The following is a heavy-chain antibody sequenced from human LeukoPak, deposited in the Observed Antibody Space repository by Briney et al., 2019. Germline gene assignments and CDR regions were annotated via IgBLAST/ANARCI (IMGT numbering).Heavy chain of an antibody. Sequence: PGGSLRLSCAASGFTFTSYWIGWVRQMPGKGLEWMGIIYPGDSDTRYSPSFQGQVTISADKSISTAYLQWSSLKASDTAMYYCARPSDRDGYSEPFDYWGQGTLVTVSS. J-gene: IGHJ4*02. V-gene: IGHV5-51*01. D-gene: IGHD5-24*01. CDR3: ARPSDRDGYSEPFDY. CDR1: GFTFTSYW. CDR2: IYPGDSDT.